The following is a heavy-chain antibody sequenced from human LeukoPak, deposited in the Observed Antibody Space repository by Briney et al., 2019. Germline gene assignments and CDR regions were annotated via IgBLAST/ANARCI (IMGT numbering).Heavy chain of an antibody. D-gene: IGHD3-10*01. CDR3: ARSPYYGSGSYSWFDP. J-gene: IGHJ5*02. Sequence: PGGSLRLSCAASGFTVSSNYMSWVRQAPGKGLEWVSVIYSGGSTYYADSVKGRFTISRDNSKNTLYLQMNSLRAEDTAVYYCARSPYYGSGSYSWFDPWGQGTLVTVSS. V-gene: IGHV3-66*01. CDR1: GFTVSSNY. CDR2: IYSGGST.